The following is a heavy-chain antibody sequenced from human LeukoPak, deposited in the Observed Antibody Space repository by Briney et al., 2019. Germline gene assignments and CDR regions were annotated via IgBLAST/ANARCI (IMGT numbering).Heavy chain of an antibody. J-gene: IGHJ4*02. CDR2: IHYDGNEK. Sequence: GGSLRLSCAASGFTFSSYGMHWVRQAPGKGLEGVAFIHYDGNEKSYADSVKGRFTISRDNSKNTLYLQMNSLRAEDAAVYFCAKAPVTSCRGAYCYPFDSWGQGTLVTVSS. CDR3: AKAPVTSCRGAYCYPFDS. CDR1: GFTFSSYG. D-gene: IGHD2-21*01. V-gene: IGHV3-30*02.